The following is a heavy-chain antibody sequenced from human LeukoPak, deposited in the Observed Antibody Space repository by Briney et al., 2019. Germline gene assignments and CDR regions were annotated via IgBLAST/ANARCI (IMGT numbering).Heavy chain of an antibody. CDR2: ISFSGST. CDR3: ARDIVVVAASLYYFDY. CDR1: GGSISSSTHY. J-gene: IGHJ4*02. Sequence: PSETLSLTCTVSGGSISSSTHYWGWIRQPPGKGLEWIGSISFSGSTYSNPSLKSRVTMSVDTSKNHFSLKLSSVTAADTAVYYCARDIVVVAASLYYFDYWGQGTLVTVSS. D-gene: IGHD2-15*01. V-gene: IGHV4-39*07.